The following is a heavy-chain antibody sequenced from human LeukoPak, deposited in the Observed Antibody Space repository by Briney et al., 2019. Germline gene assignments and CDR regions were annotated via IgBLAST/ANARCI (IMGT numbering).Heavy chain of an antibody. CDR1: GGSISSSN. CDR2: ISGSGGST. CDR3: AKVGSSSYYYYYYMDV. D-gene: IGHD6-13*01. V-gene: IGHV3-23*01. Sequence: ETLSLTCAVSGGSISSSNWWSWVRQPPGKGLEWVSAISGSGGSTYYADSVKGRFTISRDNSKNTLYLQMNSLRAEDTAVYYCAKVGSSSYYYYYYMDVWGKGTTVTVSS. J-gene: IGHJ6*03.